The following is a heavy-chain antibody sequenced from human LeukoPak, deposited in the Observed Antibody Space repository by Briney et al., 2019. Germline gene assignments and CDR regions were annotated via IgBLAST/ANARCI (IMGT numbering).Heavy chain of an antibody. J-gene: IGHJ4*02. D-gene: IGHD4-17*01. Sequence: GGSLRLSCAASGFTFSSYAMSWVRQAPGKGLEWVSAISGSGGSTYYADSVKGRFTISRDNAKNSLYLQMNSLRAEDTAVYYCARDRLHYGEYEKTFDYWGQGTLVSVSS. CDR2: ISGSGGST. CDR1: GFTFSSYA. V-gene: IGHV3-23*01. CDR3: ARDRLHYGEYEKTFDY.